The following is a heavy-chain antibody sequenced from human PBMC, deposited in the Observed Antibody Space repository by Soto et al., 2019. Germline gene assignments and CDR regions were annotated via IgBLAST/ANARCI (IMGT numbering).Heavy chain of an antibody. CDR3: ARDNSRTTVTPPGY. D-gene: IGHD4-17*01. Sequence: PGGSLRLSCAASGFTFSSYSMNWVRQAPGKGLEWVSYISSSSSTIYYADSVKGRFTISRDNAKNSLYLQMNGLRAEDTAVYYCARDNSRTTVTPPGYWGQGTLVTAPQ. CDR1: GFTFSSYS. V-gene: IGHV3-48*01. CDR2: ISSSSSTI. J-gene: IGHJ4*02.